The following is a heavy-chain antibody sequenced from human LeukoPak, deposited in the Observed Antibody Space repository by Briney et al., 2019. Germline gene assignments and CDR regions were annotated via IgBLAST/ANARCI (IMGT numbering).Heavy chain of an antibody. Sequence: GGSLRLSCAASGFTFSSYAMHWVRQAPGKGPEWVAVISYDGSNKYYADSVKGRFTISRDNSKNTLYLQMNSLRAEDTAVYYCARDRSRYYDSSGLLDYWGQGTLVTVSS. J-gene: IGHJ4*02. V-gene: IGHV3-30-3*01. D-gene: IGHD3-22*01. CDR1: GFTFSSYA. CDR2: ISYDGSNK. CDR3: ARDRSRYYDSSGLLDY.